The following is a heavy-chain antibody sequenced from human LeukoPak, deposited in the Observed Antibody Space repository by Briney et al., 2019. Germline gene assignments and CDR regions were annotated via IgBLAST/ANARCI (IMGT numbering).Heavy chain of an antibody. V-gene: IGHV1-8*02. CDR1: GYTFTGYY. D-gene: IGHD3-3*01. J-gene: IGHJ5*02. CDR2: MNPNSGNT. CDR3: ARGRGVTIFGVVIRVSHIDP. Sequence: RASVKVSCKASGYTFTGYYMHWVRQAPGQGLEWMGWMNPNSGNTGYAQKFQGRVTMTRNTSISTAYMELSSLRSEDTAVYYCARGRGVTIFGVVIRVSHIDPWGQGTLVTVSS.